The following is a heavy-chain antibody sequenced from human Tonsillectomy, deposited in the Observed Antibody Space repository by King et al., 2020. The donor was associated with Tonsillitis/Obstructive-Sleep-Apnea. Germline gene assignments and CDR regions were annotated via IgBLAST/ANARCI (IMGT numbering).Heavy chain of an antibody. V-gene: IGHV5-10-1*01. CDR2: VGPCDSYT. CDR3: ARVVPAASTYYFDY. J-gene: IGHJ4*02. CDR1: GYSFTSYW. D-gene: IGHD2-2*01. Sequence: VQLVESGAEGKKPGESLRISCKGSGYSFTSYWSSWVRQMPGKGLEWMGGVGPCDSYTNYSPSFQGHVTISADKSISTAYLQWSSLKASDTAMYYCARVVPAASTYYFDYWGQGTLVTVSS.